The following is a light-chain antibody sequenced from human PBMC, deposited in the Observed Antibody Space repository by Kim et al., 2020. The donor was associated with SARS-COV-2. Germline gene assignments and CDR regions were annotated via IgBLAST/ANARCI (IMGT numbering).Light chain of an antibody. Sequence: ASVGDRVTITCRASQGISTSLAWYQQKPGKAPKRLISAASTLRRGVPSRFSGSGSGTDFSLTISSLEPEDFATYYCQQANSFPLTFGGGTKVDIK. CDR1: QGISTS. J-gene: IGKJ4*01. CDR3: QQANSFPLT. V-gene: IGKV1-12*01. CDR2: AAS.